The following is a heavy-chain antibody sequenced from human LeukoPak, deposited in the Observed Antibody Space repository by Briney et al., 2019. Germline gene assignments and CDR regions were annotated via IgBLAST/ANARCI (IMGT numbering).Heavy chain of an antibody. CDR3: ARDPHVEMATIGDY. CDR1: GFTFDDYG. D-gene: IGHD5-24*01. Sequence: GGSPRLSCAASGFTFDDYGMSWVRQAPRKALEWVSGSGWSGGSAGYADAVKGRCTISRGNAKKSLYLQMDSLRAEDTALYYCARDPHVEMATIGDYWGQGTLVTVSS. CDR2: SGWSGGSA. V-gene: IGHV3-20*04. J-gene: IGHJ4*02.